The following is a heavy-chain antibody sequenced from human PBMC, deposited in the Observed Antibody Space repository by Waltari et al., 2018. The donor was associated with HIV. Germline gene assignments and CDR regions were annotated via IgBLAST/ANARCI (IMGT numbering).Heavy chain of an antibody. CDR1: GYTFTSYA. J-gene: IGHJ2*01. D-gene: IGHD2-15*01. Sequence: QVQLVRSGAEVKKPGASVKVSCKASGYTFTSYAMHWVRQAPGQRLEWMGWINAGNGNTKYSQRFQGRVTITRDTSASTAYMELSSLRSEDTAVYYCARGGVDWYSDLWGRGTLVTVSS. CDR2: INAGNGNT. V-gene: IGHV1-3*01. CDR3: ARGGVDWYSDL.